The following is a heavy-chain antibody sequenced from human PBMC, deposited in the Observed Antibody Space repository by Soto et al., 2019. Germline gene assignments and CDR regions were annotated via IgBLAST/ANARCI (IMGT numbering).Heavy chain of an antibody. CDR3: ARRKYLDY. D-gene: IGHD6-6*01. CDR1: GFTFGDYA. V-gene: IGHV3-49*03. Sequence: SLRLSCTTSGFTFGDYAMSWFRQAPGKGLEWIGYIRSNTYGGTTEYAASVKGRFTISRDDSKRVAHLQMNSLETEDTAVYFCARRKYLDYWGQGTLVTV. J-gene: IGHJ4*02. CDR2: IRSNTYGGTT.